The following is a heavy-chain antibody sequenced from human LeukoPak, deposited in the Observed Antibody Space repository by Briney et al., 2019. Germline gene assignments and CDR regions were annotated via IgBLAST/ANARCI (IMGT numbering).Heavy chain of an antibody. CDR1: GFTFSNYY. CDR3: ARDLDR. D-gene: IGHD3/OR15-3a*01. Sequence: GGSLRLSCAASGFTFSNYYMSWVRRAPGKGLEWVANIKQDGSERFYGDSVTGRFTISRDNAKNSLYLQMNSLRAEDTAVYYCARDLDRWGQGTLVTVSS. V-gene: IGHV3-7*01. J-gene: IGHJ4*02. CDR2: IKQDGSER.